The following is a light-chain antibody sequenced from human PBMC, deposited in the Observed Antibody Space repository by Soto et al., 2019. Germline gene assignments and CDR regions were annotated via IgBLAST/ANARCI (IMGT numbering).Light chain of an antibody. Sequence: DIQMTQSPSYLSASVGDRVTITCRASQSISSYLNWYHQKPGKAPKLLIYAASSLQSGVPSRFSGSGSGTDFTLTISSLQPEDFATYYCQQSYSTPITFGQGTRLENK. CDR1: QSISSY. CDR2: AAS. CDR3: QQSYSTPIT. J-gene: IGKJ5*01. V-gene: IGKV1-39*01.